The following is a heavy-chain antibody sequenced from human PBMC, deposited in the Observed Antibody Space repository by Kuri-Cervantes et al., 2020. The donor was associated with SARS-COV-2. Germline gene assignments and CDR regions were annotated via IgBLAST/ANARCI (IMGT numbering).Heavy chain of an antibody. V-gene: IGHV4-61*02. J-gene: IGHJ2*01. CDR1: GGSISSGSYY. CDR2: IYTSGST. CDR3: ARACSGAGCYSGYWHFDL. D-gene: IGHD2-15*01. Sequence: SETLSLTCTVSGGSISSGSYYWSWIRQPAGKGLEWIGRIYTSGSTTYNPSLQSRVSMSLDTSKNQFSLKLSSVTAADTAVYYCARACSGAGCYSGYWHFDLWGRGSLVTVSS.